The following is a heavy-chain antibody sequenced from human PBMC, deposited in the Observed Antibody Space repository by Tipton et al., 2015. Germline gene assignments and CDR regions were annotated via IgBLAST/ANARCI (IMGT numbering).Heavy chain of an antibody. CDR1: GGSINSNY. Sequence: TLSLTCTVSGGSINSNYWSWIRQPPGKGLDWLGYIYNTGTTRYNPSLRSRVTISVDTSTNQFSLKLRSVTAADTAVYYCASFNCGRDCYSYRGWFVTWGQGTLVTVSS. CDR2: IYNTGTT. CDR3: ASFNCGRDCYSYRGWFVT. V-gene: IGHV4-59*01. J-gene: IGHJ5*02. D-gene: IGHD2-21*02.